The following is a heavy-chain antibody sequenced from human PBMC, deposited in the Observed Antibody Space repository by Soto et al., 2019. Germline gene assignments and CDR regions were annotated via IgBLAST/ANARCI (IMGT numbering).Heavy chain of an antibody. CDR1: GFTFSSYA. D-gene: IGHD5-12*01. J-gene: IGHJ4*02. CDR3: AKDISYSGYDPLCDY. CDR2: ISGSGGST. V-gene: IGHV3-23*01. Sequence: GGSLRLSCAASGFTFSSYAMSWVRQAPGKGLEWVSSISGSGGSTYYADSVKGRFTISRDNSKNTLYLQMTSLRAEDTAVYYCAKDISYSGYDPLCDYWGQGTMGTVSS.